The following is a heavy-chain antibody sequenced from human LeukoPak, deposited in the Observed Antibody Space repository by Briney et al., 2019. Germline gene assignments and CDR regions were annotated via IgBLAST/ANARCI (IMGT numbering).Heavy chain of an antibody. V-gene: IGHV4-30-4*08. CDR3: ARLWDRWFDS. J-gene: IGHJ5*01. CDR2: IYYSGST. D-gene: IGHD1-14*01. CDR1: GGSISSGDYY. Sequence: SETLSLTCTVSGGSISSGDYYWRWIRQPPGKGLEWIGYIYYSGSTYYNPSLKSRVTISVDTSKNQFSPKLSSVTAADTAVYYCARLWDRWFDSWGQGTLVTVSS.